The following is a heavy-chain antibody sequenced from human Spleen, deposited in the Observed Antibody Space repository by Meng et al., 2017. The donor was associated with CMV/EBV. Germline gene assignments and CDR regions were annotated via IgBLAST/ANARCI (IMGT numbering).Heavy chain of an antibody. CDR2: ISYDGSNK. J-gene: IGHJ4*02. CDR1: GFTFSSYA. CDR3: ARAANNWGYFDY. Sequence: GGSLRLSCAASGFTFSSYAMHWVRQAPGKGLEWVAVISYDGSNKYYADSVKGRFTISRDNSKNTLYLQMNSLRAEDTAVYYCARAANNWGYFDYWGQGTLVTVSS. D-gene: IGHD7-27*01. V-gene: IGHV3-30-3*01.